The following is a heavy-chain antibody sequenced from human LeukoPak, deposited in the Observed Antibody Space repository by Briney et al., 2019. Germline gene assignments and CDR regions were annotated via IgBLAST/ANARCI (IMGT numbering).Heavy chain of an antibody. CDR3: AVGGWRLTFGGVVVPDAFDI. Sequence: PSETLSLTCTVSGGSISSGEYYWSWIRQPPGQGPEWIGYIYYSGSTYQNPSLKSRVIISVDTSKNLFSLQLSSVTAADTAMYYCAVGGWRLTFGGVVVPDAFDIWGQGTMVIVSS. CDR1: GGSISSGEYY. V-gene: IGHV4-30-4*08. D-gene: IGHD3-16*02. CDR2: IYYSGST. J-gene: IGHJ3*02.